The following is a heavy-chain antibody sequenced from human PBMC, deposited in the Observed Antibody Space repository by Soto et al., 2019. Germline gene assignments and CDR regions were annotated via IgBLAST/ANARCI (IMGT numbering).Heavy chain of an antibody. CDR3: ARVAVAGFDY. Sequence: EVQLVETGGGLIQPGVSLRLSCAASGFTVSSNYMSWVRQAPGKELEWVSVIYSGGSTYYADSVKGRFTIARDNSKSTLYLQMNSLRAEDTAVYYCARVAVAGFDYWGQGPLVTVSS. J-gene: IGHJ4*02. V-gene: IGHV3-53*02. D-gene: IGHD6-19*01. CDR2: IYSGGST. CDR1: GFTVSSNY.